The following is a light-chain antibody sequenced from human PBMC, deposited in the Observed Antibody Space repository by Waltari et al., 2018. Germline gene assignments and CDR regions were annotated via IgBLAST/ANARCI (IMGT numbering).Light chain of an antibody. CDR2: LGS. J-gene: IGKJ3*01. Sequence: DMVMTQSPLSLPVTPGEPDSISCRRSQSLLHSNGYTYLDWFLQKPGPSPQLLIYLGSNRASGVPDRFRGSGSGTDFTLTLSIVAADDVWVYCCMQTLQAPFPFGPGTTVDLK. CDR3: MQTLQAPFP. CDR1: QSLLHSNGYTY. V-gene: IGKV2-28*01.